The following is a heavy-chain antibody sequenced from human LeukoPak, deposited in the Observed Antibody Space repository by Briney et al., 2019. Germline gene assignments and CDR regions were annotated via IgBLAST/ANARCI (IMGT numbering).Heavy chain of an antibody. V-gene: IGHV4-31*03. CDR2: IYYSGST. J-gene: IGHJ5*02. CDR1: GGSISSGGHY. CDR3: ARFCNYYDSSGYYYGFDP. Sequence: PSETLSLTCTVSGGSISSGGHYWSWIRQHPEKGLEWIGYIYYSGSTYYNPSLKSRVTISVDTSKNQFSLKLSSVTAADTAVYYCARFCNYYDSSGYYYGFDPWGQGTLVTVSS. D-gene: IGHD3-22*01.